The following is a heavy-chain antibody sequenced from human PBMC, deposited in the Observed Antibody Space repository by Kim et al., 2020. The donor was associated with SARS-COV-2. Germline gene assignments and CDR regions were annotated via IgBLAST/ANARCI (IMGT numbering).Heavy chain of an antibody. CDR3: ARAPVGAAAGTSLDY. CDR1: GYTFTSYY. V-gene: IGHV1-46*01. CDR2: INPSGGST. J-gene: IGHJ4*02. Sequence: ASVKVSCKASGYTFTSYYMYWVRQAPGQGLEWMGIINPSGGSTSYAQKFQGRVTMTRDTSTSTVYMELSSLRSEDTAVYYCARAPVGAAAGTSLDYWGQGTLVTVSS. D-gene: IGHD6-13*01.